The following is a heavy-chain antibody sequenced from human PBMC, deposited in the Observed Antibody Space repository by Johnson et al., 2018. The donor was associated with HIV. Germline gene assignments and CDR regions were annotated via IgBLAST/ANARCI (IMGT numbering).Heavy chain of an antibody. CDR1: TFTFSDHY. Sequence: VQLVESGGGLAQPGGSLRLSCAASTFTFSDHYMDWVRQAPGKGLEWVAVISFDGKNKFYADSVKGRFTISRDNSRNTLYLQMNSLRPEDTAVYYCASGDDDGFWGRGTMVTVSS. CDR3: ASGDDDGF. V-gene: IGHV3-30*03. D-gene: IGHD5-12*01. CDR2: ISFDGKNK. J-gene: IGHJ3*01.